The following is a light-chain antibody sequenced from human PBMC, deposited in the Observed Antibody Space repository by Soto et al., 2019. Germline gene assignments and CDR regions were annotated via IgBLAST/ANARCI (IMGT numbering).Light chain of an antibody. CDR1: QTISTW. J-gene: IGKJ1*01. CDR3: QQYNTYWT. Sequence: DIQMTQSPSTLSASVGDSVTVTCRASQTISTWLAWYQQKPGKPPKLLIFDASTLQRGVPSRFSGSGSGTEFTLTIRGLQPDDFANYYCQQYNTYWTFGQGTKVDIK. V-gene: IGKV1-5*01. CDR2: DAS.